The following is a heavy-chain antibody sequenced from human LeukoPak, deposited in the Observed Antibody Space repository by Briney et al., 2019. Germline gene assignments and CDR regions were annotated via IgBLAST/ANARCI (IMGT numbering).Heavy chain of an antibody. CDR1: GFTFSRYG. CDR3: ARDSVPHYYYYGMDV. D-gene: IGHD3-10*01. J-gene: IGHJ6*02. CDR2: ISYDGSNK. V-gene: IGHV3-30*19. Sequence: GGSLRLSCAVSGFTFSRYGMHWVRQAPGKGLEWVAVISYDGSNKYYADSVKGRFTISRDNSKNTLYLQMNSLRAEDTAVYYCARDSVPHYYYYGMDVWGQGTTVTVSS.